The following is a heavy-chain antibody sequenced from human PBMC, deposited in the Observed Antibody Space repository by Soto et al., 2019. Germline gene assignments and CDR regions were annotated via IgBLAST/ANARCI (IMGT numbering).Heavy chain of an antibody. CDR1: GGTFSSYA. J-gene: IGHJ6*02. V-gene: IGHV1-69*12. CDR2: IIPMFGTA. D-gene: IGHD3-22*01. Sequence: QVQLVQSGAEVKKPGSPVKVSCKASGGTFSSYAISWVRQAPGQGLEWMGGIIPMFGTADYAQKFQGRVTITADESTSTAYMELSSLRSEDTAVYYCASHYYDSSGYNYYCGMDVWGQGTTVTVSS. CDR3: ASHYYDSSGYNYYCGMDV.